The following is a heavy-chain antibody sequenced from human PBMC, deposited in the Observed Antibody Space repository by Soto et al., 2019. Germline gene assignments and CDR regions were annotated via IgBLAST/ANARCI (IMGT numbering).Heavy chain of an antibody. CDR3: AKGVSQYTPLALFDY. CDR1: GFTFRIYA. Sequence: PGGPRILSCSASGFTFRIYAMSWVRQAPGKGLEWVSTISGSDGRTYSTDSVKGRFTISRDNSRNTAYLQMNSLRVEDTAVYYCAKGVSQYTPLALFDYWGRGTLVTVS. J-gene: IGHJ4*02. V-gene: IGHV3-23*01. D-gene: IGHD5-18*01. CDR2: ISGSDGRT.